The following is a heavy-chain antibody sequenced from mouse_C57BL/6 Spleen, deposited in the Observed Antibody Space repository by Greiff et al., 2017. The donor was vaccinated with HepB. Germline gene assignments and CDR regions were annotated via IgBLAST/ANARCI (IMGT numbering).Heavy chain of an antibody. Sequence: EVKLMESGGDLVKPGGSLKLSCAASGFTFTNYCMTWVRQTPDKRLEWVGTISSGGSYTYYPHSVKGRVTISRDNAKNTLYLQMSSLKSEDTALYYCASDGDYYAMDYWGQGTSVTVSS. V-gene: IGHV5-6*01. CDR3: ASDGDYYAMDY. CDR2: ISSGGSYT. J-gene: IGHJ4*01. CDR1: GFTFTNYC. D-gene: IGHD2-13*01.